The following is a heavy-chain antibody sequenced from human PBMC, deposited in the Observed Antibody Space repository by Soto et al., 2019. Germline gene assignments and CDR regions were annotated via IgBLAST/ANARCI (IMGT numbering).Heavy chain of an antibody. CDR1: GFIFDDYA. Sequence: EVQLVESGGGLVQPGRSLRLSCAASGFIFDDYAMHCVRQAPGKGLEWVSVISGNSGSLGYADSVKGRFTISRDNAKNSLYLQMNSLRAEDTALYYCAKDRYSTSAYYYYGMDAWGQGTTVTVSS. V-gene: IGHV3-9*01. J-gene: IGHJ6*02. CDR3: AKDRYSTSAYYYYGMDA. CDR2: ISGNSGSL. D-gene: IGHD3-10*01.